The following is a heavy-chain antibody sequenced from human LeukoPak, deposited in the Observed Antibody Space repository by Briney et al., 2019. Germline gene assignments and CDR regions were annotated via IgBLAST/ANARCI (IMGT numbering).Heavy chain of an antibody. CDR2: ISWNSGSI. Sequence: GGSLRLSCAASGFSFDDYAMHWVRQAPGKGLEWVSGISWNSGSIGYADSVKGRFTISRDNSKNTLYLQMNSLRAEDTAVYYCAKVYYDSSGYKDWGQGTLVTVSS. J-gene: IGHJ4*02. D-gene: IGHD3-22*01. V-gene: IGHV3-9*01. CDR3: AKVYYDSSGYKD. CDR1: GFSFDDYA.